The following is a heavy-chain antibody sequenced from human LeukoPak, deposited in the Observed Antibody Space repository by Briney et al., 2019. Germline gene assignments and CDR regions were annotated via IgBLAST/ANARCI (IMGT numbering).Heavy chain of an antibody. CDR2: IYHSGTT. D-gene: IGHD1-26*01. J-gene: IGHJ4*02. CDR1: GFTFSSYA. Sequence: GSLRLSCAASGFTFSSYAMSWVRQAPGKGLEWIGNIYHSGTTSYNPSLKNRVTISVDTSKNQFSLKLSSVTAADTAMYYCAKVGMRPTRPFFDYWGQGTLVTVSS. CDR3: AKVGMRPTRPFFDY. V-gene: IGHV4-38-2*01.